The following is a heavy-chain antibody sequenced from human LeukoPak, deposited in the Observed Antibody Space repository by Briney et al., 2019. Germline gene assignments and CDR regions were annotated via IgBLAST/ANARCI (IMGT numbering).Heavy chain of an antibody. CDR1: GFTFSSYA. D-gene: IGHD3-9*01. CDR2: ISGSGGST. J-gene: IGHJ4*02. Sequence: GGSLRPSCAASGFTFSSYAMSWVRQAPGKGLEWVSAISGSGGSTYYADSVKGRFTISRDNSKNTLYLQMNSLRAEDTAVYYCAKGGYDILTWDYWGQGTLVTVSS. V-gene: IGHV3-23*01. CDR3: AKGGYDILTWDY.